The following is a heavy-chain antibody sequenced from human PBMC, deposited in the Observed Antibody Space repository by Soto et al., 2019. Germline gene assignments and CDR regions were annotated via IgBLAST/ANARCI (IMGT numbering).Heavy chain of an antibody. Sequence: PSETLSLTCAVYGGSFSGYYWSWIRQPPGKGLEWIGEINHSGSTNYNPSLKSRVTISVDTSKNQFSLKLSSVTAADTAVYYCARDPIAVAALDYWGQGTLVTVYS. CDR3: ARDPIAVAALDY. D-gene: IGHD6-19*01. V-gene: IGHV4-34*01. CDR1: GGSFSGYY. CDR2: INHSGST. J-gene: IGHJ4*02.